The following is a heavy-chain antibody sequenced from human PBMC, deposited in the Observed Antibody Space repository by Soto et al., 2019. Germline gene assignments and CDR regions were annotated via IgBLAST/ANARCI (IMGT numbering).Heavy chain of an antibody. Sequence: QVQLQESGPGLVKPSWTLSLTCAVSGGSISSSNWWSWVRQPPGKGLEWIGEIYHSGSTNDNPSLKSRVTISVDKSKTQFSLKLSSVTAADTAVYYCARGIGEYQRLSRGFDPWGQGTLVTVSS. J-gene: IGHJ5*02. D-gene: IGHD2-2*01. CDR1: GGSISSSNW. V-gene: IGHV4-4*02. CDR3: ARGIGEYQRLSRGFDP. CDR2: IYHSGST.